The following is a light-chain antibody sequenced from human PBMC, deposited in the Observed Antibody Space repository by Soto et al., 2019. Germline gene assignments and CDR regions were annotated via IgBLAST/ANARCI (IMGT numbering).Light chain of an antibody. J-gene: IGKJ1*01. V-gene: IGKV1-16*01. CDR1: QGISNY. Sequence: DIQMTQSPSSLSASIGDRVTITCRASQGISNYLAWYQQKPGKAPKLLIYAASTLQSGGPSRFSGSGSAQDFSPTISCLQPEDFAHYYCQQYYSYPRTVGQVT. CDR3: QQYYSYPRT. CDR2: AAS.